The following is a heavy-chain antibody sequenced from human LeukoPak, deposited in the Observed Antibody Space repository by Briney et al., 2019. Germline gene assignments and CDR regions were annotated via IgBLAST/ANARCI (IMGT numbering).Heavy chain of an antibody. CDR1: GGSISSSNYY. J-gene: IGHJ4*02. V-gene: IGHV4-39*01. Sequence: SETLSLTCTVSGGSISSSNYYWGWIRQPPGKGLEWIGSIYYSGSTYYNPSHKSRVTISVDTSKNQFSLKLTSVTAADTAVYYCASVDRGWFGVGDYWGQGTLVTVSS. D-gene: IGHD3-10*01. CDR2: IYYSGST. CDR3: ASVDRGWFGVGDY.